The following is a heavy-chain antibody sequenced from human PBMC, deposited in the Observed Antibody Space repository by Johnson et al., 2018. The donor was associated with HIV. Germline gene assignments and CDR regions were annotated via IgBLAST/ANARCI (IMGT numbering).Heavy chain of an antibody. CDR2: ISRVGGDK. D-gene: IGHD2-21*02. J-gene: IGHJ3*02. Sequence: MLLVESGGGLVQPGGSLRLSCAASGFALSNYWMNWVRQAPGKGLEWVSYISRVGGDKYYVASVMGRFTISRDNAKNSLYLQLNSRRADDTAAYLCARDRCDDSDAFDIWGQGTMVTVSS. V-gene: IGHV3-7*03. CDR1: GFALSNYW. CDR3: ARDRCDDSDAFDI.